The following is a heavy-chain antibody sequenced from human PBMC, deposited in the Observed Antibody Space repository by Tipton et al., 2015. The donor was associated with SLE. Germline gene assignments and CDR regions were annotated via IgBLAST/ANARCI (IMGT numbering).Heavy chain of an antibody. V-gene: IGHV4-4*07. CDR2: IYKTGIT. CDR3: AREASNSGIYSLRPFDI. J-gene: IGHJ3*02. D-gene: IGHD2-21*01. CDR1: GDSMNNYY. Sequence: TLSLTCSVSGDSMNNYYWSWIRQPAGMPLEWIGRIYKTGITNYNPSLKGRLSMSVDTSKAHFSLNLNSVTAADTAVYYCAREASNSGIYSLRPFDIWGQGTMVTVSS.